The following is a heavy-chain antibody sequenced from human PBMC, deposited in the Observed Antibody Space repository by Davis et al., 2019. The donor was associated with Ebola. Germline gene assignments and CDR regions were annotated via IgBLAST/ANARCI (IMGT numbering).Heavy chain of an antibody. J-gene: IGHJ6*02. CDR1: GGTFSSYT. D-gene: IGHD2-2*01. CDR3: ARDRLTPDIVMVPAALWGMDV. CDR2: IIPILGIA. V-gene: IGHV1-69*04. Sequence: SVKVSCKASGGTFSSYTISWVRQAPGQGLEWMGRIIPILGIANYAQKFQGRVTITADKSTSTAYMEVGSLTSDDTAVYYCARDRLTPDIVMVPAALWGMDVWGQGTTVTVSS.